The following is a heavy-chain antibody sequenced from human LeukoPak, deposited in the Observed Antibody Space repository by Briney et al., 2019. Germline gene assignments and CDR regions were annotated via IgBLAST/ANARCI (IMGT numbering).Heavy chain of an antibody. V-gene: IGHV3-23*01. CDR1: GFTFSSYA. CDR3: TTGPTGVVVPAAIVDY. CDR2: ISGSGGST. J-gene: IGHJ4*02. D-gene: IGHD2-2*02. Sequence: PGGSLRLSCAASGFTFSSYAMSWVRQAPGKGLEWVSAISGSGGSTYYADSVKGRFTISRDNSKNTLYLQMNSLKTEDTAVYYCTTGPTGVVVPAAIVDYWGQGTLVTVSS.